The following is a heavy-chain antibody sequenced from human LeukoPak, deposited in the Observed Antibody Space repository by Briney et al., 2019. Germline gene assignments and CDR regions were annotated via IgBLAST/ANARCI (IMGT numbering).Heavy chain of an antibody. Sequence: ASVKVSCKASRYTFTGYYMHWVRQAPGQGLEWMGWINPNSGGTNYAQKFQGRVTMTRDTSISTAYMELSRLRSDDTAVYYCARERIPTSVTGMDVWGQGTTVTVSS. D-gene: IGHD2-15*01. CDR3: ARERIPTSVTGMDV. CDR1: RYTFTGYY. V-gene: IGHV1-2*02. J-gene: IGHJ6*02. CDR2: INPNSGGT.